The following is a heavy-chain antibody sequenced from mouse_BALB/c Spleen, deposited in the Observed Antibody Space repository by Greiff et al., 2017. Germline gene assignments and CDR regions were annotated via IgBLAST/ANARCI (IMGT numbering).Heavy chain of an antibody. CDR3: ARELGPAWFAY. J-gene: IGHJ3*01. CDR1: GFSLTSYG. Sequence: VQLQQSGPGLVAPSQSLSITCTVSGFSLTSYGVHWVRQPPGKGLEWLGVIWAGGSTNYNSALMSRLSISKDNSKSQVFLKMNSLQTDDTAMYYCARELGPAWFAYWGQGTLVTVSA. V-gene: IGHV2-9*02. D-gene: IGHD4-1*01. CDR2: IWAGGST.